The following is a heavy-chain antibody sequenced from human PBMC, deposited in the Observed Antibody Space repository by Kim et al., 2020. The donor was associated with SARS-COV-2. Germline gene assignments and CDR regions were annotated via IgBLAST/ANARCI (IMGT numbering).Heavy chain of an antibody. J-gene: IGHJ6*02. V-gene: IGHV4-59*13. CDR2: IYYSGST. CDR3: ARDKGYCSSTSCYDAYYYGMDV. Sequence: SETLSLTCTVSGGSISSYYWSWIRQPPGKGLEWIGYIYYSGSTNYNPSLKSRVTISVDTSKNQFSLKLSSVTAADTAVYYCARDKGYCSSTSCYDAYYYGMDVWGQGTTVTVSS. CDR1: GGSISSYY. D-gene: IGHD2-2*01.